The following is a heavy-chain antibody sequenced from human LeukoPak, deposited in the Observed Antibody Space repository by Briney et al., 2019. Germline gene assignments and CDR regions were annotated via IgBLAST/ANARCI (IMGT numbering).Heavy chain of an antibody. D-gene: IGHD3-3*01. CDR3: ARSPLLEIFGVALTDYYFDY. CDR2: ISAYNGNT. J-gene: IGHJ4*02. CDR1: GYTFTSYG. Sequence: GASVKVSCKASGYTFTSYGISWVRQAPGQGLEWMGWISAYNGNTNYAQKLQGRVTMTTDTSTSTAYMELRSLRSDDTAVYHCARSPLLEIFGVALTDYYFDYWGQGTLVTVSS. V-gene: IGHV1-18*01.